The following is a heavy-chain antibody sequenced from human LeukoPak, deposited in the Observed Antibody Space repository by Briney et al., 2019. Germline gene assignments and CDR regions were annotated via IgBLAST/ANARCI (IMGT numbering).Heavy chain of an antibody. CDR3: ASGIVVASDLDY. CDR2: ISGYNGNT. Sequence: WASVKVSCKASGYNFTRYGITWVRQAPGQGLEWMGWISGYNGNTNYAQKFQGRVTMTTDTSTSTAYMELRSLRSDDTAVYYCASGIVVASDLDYWGQGTLVTVSS. J-gene: IGHJ4*02. D-gene: IGHD6-19*01. CDR1: GYNFTRYG. V-gene: IGHV1-18*01.